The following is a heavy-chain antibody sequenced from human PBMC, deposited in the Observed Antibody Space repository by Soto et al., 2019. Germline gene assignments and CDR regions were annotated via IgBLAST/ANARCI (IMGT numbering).Heavy chain of an antibody. CDR1: GFTFSSYN. Sequence: EVQVVESGGGLVKPGGSLRLSCATSGFTFSSYNMNWVRQAPGRGLEWVSSISTRGSYINYAESVKGRFTISRDNANNSLYLQINSLRVEDTAVYYCARGLGYCSGRSCYSYDDYDKKWFDLRGQGTLVTVSS. J-gene: IGHJ5*02. D-gene: IGHD2-15*01. CDR3: ARGLGYCSGRSCYSYDDYDKKWFDL. CDR2: ISTRGSYI. V-gene: IGHV3-21*02.